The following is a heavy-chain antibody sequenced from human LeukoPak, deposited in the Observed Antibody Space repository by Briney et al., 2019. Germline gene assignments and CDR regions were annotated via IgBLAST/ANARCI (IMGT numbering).Heavy chain of an antibody. Sequence: SETLSLTCTVSGVSTSSYYWSWIRQPVGKGLEWIGRISTSGSTNYNSSLKSRVTMSLDTSNNQFSLKLTSVTAADTAVYYCARDSSRTIDYWGQGALVAVSS. J-gene: IGHJ4*02. CDR2: ISTSGST. V-gene: IGHV4-4*07. CDR3: ARDSSRTIDY. D-gene: IGHD2-2*01. CDR1: GVSTSSYY.